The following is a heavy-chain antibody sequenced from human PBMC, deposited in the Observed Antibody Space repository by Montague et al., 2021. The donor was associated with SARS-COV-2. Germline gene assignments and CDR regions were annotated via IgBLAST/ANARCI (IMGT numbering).Heavy chain of an antibody. J-gene: IGHJ5*02. CDR3: ARTEYNWNDWFDP. CDR2: IFHSGIT. Sequence: SETLSLTCSVSGGSISSYYWSWIRQSPAKGLEGIVYIFHSGITDYNPSLKSRVTISVDMSKNQFSLPLNSVTAADSAVYYCARTEYNWNDWFDPWGQGTLVTVSS. CDR1: GGSISSYY. V-gene: IGHV4-59*13. D-gene: IGHD1-20*01.